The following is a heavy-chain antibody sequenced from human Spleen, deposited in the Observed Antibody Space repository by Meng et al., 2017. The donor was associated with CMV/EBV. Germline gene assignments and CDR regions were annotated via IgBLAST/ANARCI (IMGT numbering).Heavy chain of an antibody. V-gene: IGHV3-30-3*01. J-gene: IGHJ4*02. CDR3: ARGGGIVVVVAATLDY. CDR2: ISYDGSNK. CDR1: GFTFSSYA. D-gene: IGHD2-15*01. Sequence: GFTFSSYAMHWVRQAPGKGLEWVAVISYDGSNKYYADSVKGRFTISRDNSKNTLYLQMNSLRAEDTAVYYCARGGGIVVVVAATLDYWGQGTLVTVSS.